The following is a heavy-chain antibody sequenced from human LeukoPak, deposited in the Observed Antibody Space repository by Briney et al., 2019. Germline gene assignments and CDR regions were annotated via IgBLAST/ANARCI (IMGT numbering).Heavy chain of an antibody. J-gene: IGHJ4*02. CDR3: ARGLFEGFAAAPFDH. V-gene: IGHV1-69*04. D-gene: IGHD2-2*01. CDR2: IIPMLGKT. Sequence: EASVKVSCKASGGTFDNYAVNWVREAPGLGLEWMGRIIPMLGKTNSAQKFQDRVTFTADKSTGTAYMELTHLRPDDTAVYFCARGLFEGFAAAPFDHWGQGTLVTVSP. CDR1: GGTFDNYA.